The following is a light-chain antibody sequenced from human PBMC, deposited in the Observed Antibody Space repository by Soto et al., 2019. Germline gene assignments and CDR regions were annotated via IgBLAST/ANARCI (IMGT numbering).Light chain of an antibody. J-gene: IGKJ1*01. CDR2: GAS. CDR1: QSVSSNY. V-gene: IGKV3-20*01. Sequence: EIALTQSPGTLSLSPGESATLSCRASQSVSSNYFAWYQHKPGPAPRLLIYGASSRATGIPDRFSGTGSGTDFTRTISRLEQYDCAVYYCQQYGSSPRTFGQGTKVDIK. CDR3: QQYGSSPRT.